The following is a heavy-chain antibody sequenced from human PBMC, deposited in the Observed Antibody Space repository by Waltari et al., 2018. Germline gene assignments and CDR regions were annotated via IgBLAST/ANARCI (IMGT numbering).Heavy chain of an antibody. V-gene: IGHV4-39*07. J-gene: IGHJ4*02. CDR1: GGSISSSSYY. Sequence: QLQLQESGPGLVKPSETLSLTCTVSGGSISSSSYYWGWIRQPPGKGLEWIGSIYYSGSTYYHPSLKSRVTISVDTSKNQFSLKLSSVTAADTAVYYCARAPVDYYGSGSYDYWGQGTLVTVSS. D-gene: IGHD3-10*01. CDR3: ARAPVDYYGSGSYDY. CDR2: IYYSGST.